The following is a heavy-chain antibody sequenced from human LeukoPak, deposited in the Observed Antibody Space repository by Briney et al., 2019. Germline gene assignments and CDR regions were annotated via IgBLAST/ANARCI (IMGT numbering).Heavy chain of an antibody. CDR3: ARDTSYGMDV. CDR2: INGDGSST. V-gene: IGHV3-74*01. J-gene: IGHJ6*02. CDR1: GYAFRTYW. Sequence: GGSLRLSCAASGYAFRTYWMHWVRQAPGKGLVWVSRINGDGSSTNYADSVRGRFTISRDNAKNTLFLQMNSLRVEDTAEYYCARDTSYGMDVWGQGTTVTVSS. D-gene: IGHD3-16*01.